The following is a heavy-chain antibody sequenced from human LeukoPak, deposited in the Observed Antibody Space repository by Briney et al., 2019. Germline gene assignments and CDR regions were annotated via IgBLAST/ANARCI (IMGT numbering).Heavy chain of an antibody. Sequence: ASVKVSCKASGYTFTSYGISWVRQAPGQGLEWMGWISAYNGNTNYAQKLQGRVTMTTDTSTSTAYMELRSLRSDDTAVYYCARAQKESYYDFWSGYYPPYYYYMDVWGKGTTVPVSS. CDR1: GYTFTSYG. D-gene: IGHD3-3*01. CDR2: ISAYNGNT. V-gene: IGHV1-18*01. CDR3: ARAQKESYYDFWSGYYPPYYYYMDV. J-gene: IGHJ6*03.